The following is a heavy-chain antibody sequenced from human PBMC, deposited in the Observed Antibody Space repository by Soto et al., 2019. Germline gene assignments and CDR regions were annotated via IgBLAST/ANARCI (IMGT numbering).Heavy chain of an antibody. Sequence: GGSLRLSCAASGFIFSDYYMSWIRQAPGKGLEWVSYISSGGDTIYYADSVKGRFTISRDNAKNSLYLQMNSLRADDTAVYYCARDGRGRSWGGFDPWGQGTLVTVSS. D-gene: IGHD6-13*01. CDR3: ARDGRGRSWGGFDP. J-gene: IGHJ5*02. CDR1: GFIFSDYY. CDR2: ISSGGDTI. V-gene: IGHV3-11*01.